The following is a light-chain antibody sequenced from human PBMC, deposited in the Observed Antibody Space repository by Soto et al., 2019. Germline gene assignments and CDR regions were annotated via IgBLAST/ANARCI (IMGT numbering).Light chain of an antibody. CDR3: QKYNSAPRT. V-gene: IGKV1-5*01. J-gene: IGKJ5*01. CDR1: QTITTW. Sequence: GDRVTITCRASQTITTWMAWYQQKPGKAPKLLVYDASTLQSGVATRFSGSGSGTDFTLTISSLQPEDVATYYCQKYNSAPRTFGQGTRLEIK. CDR2: DAS.